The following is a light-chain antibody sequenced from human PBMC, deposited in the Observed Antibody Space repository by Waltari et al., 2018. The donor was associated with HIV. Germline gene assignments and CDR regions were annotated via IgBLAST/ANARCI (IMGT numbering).Light chain of an antibody. V-gene: IGLV2-14*03. CDR3: SSYTSSTPYYV. J-gene: IGLJ1*01. CDR2: DVT. Sequence: QSALTQPASVSGSPGQSITISCTGTSSDVGGYNYVSWYQQHPGKAPKLVIYDVTNRPSGVSNRFSGSKSGNTASLTISGLQADDEADYYCSSYTSSTPYYVFGTGTKVIVL. CDR1: SSDVGGYNY.